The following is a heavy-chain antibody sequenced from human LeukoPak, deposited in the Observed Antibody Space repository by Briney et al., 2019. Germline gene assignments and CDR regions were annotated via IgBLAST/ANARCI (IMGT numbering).Heavy chain of an antibody. Sequence: ASVKVSCKASGYTFTGYYMHWVRQAPGQGLEWMGWINPNSGGTNYAQKFQGRVTMTRDTSISTAYMELSRLRSDDTAVYYCAREEGWRRQWLESWGQGTLVTVSS. CDR2: INPNSGGT. J-gene: IGHJ4*02. V-gene: IGHV1-2*02. CDR3: AREEGWRRQWLES. D-gene: IGHD6-19*01. CDR1: GYTFTGYY.